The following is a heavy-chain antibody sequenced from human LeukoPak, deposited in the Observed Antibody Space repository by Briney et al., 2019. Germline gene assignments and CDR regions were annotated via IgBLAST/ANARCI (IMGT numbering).Heavy chain of an antibody. Sequence: GGSLRLSCAASGFTFSSYSMNWVRQAPGKGLEWVSSISSSSGYIYYADSVKGRFTISRDNAKNSLYLQMNSLRAEDTAVYYCAKGARITMVRGVIAEYYYMDVWGKGTTVTISS. D-gene: IGHD3-10*01. CDR1: GFTFSSYS. CDR2: ISSSSGYI. V-gene: IGHV3-21*01. CDR3: AKGARITMVRGVIAEYYYMDV. J-gene: IGHJ6*03.